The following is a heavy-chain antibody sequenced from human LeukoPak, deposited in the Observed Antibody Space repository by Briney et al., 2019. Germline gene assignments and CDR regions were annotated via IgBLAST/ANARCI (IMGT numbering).Heavy chain of an antibody. D-gene: IGHD5-24*01. Sequence: ASVKVSCKASEYTFTDYYMHWVRQAPGQGLEWMGWINPNTGGTNYAQKFQGRVTMTRDTSISTAYMGLSSLTSDDTAVYYCARADGWLHLGSYYYYMDVWGKGTTVTVSS. CDR3: ARADGWLHLGSYYYYMDV. V-gene: IGHV1-2*02. CDR1: EYTFTDYY. J-gene: IGHJ6*03. CDR2: INPNTGGT.